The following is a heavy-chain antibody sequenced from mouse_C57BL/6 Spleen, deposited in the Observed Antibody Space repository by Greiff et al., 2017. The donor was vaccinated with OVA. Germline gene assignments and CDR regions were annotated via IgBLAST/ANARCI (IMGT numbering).Heavy chain of an antibody. V-gene: IGHV2-6*01. Sequence: VMLVESGPGLVAPSQSLSITCTVSGFSLTSYGVDWVRQSPGKGLEWLGVIWGVGSTNYNSALKSRLSISKDNSKSQGFLKMNSLQTDDTAMYYCASGPYAMDYWGQGTSVTVSS. J-gene: IGHJ4*01. CDR2: IWGVGST. CDR3: ASGPYAMDY. CDR1: GFSLTSYG.